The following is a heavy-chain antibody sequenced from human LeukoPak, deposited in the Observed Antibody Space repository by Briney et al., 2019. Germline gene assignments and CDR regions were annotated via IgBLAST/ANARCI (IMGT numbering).Heavy chain of an antibody. CDR3: ARRGASYSDGGYYFDY. V-gene: IGHV1-69*13. CDR1: GGTFSSYA. J-gene: IGHJ4*02. D-gene: IGHD2-15*01. Sequence: ASVKVSCKASGGTFSSYAISWVRQAPGQGLEWMGGIIPIFGTANYAQKFQGRVTITADESTSTAYMELSSLRSEDTAVYYCARRGASYSDGGYYFDYWGQGTLVTVSS. CDR2: IIPIFGTA.